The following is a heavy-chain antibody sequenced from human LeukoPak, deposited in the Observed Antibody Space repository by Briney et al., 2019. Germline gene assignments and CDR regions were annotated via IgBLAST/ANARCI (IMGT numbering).Heavy chain of an antibody. J-gene: IGHJ2*01. Sequence: ASVNVSCKASGYTFTSYGISWVRQAPGQGLEWMGLISSYNGNTNYAQKLQGRVTMTTDTSTSTAYMELRSLRSDDTAVYYCARSVRQLWLRSWYFDLWGRGPLVTVSS. CDR2: ISSYNGNT. CDR3: ARSVRQLWLRSWYFDL. V-gene: IGHV1-18*01. D-gene: IGHD5-18*01. CDR1: GYTFTSYG.